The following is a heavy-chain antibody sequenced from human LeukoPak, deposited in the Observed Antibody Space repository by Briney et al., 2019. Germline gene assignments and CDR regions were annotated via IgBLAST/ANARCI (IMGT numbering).Heavy chain of an antibody. CDR2: ISGSDGST. CDR1: GFTFSSYA. V-gene: IGHV3-23*01. CDR3: ANLDSGSYYRIDY. J-gene: IGHJ4*02. D-gene: IGHD1-26*01. Sequence: GGSLRLSCAASGFTFSSYAMSWVRQAPGKGLEWVSAISGSDGSTYYADSVKGRFTISRDNSKNTLYLQMNSLRAEDTAVYYCANLDSGSYYRIDYWGQGTLVTVSS.